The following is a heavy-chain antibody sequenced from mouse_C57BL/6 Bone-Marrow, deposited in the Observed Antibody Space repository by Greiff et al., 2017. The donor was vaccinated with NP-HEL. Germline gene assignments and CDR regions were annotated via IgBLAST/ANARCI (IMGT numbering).Heavy chain of an antibody. Sequence: DVMLVESEGGLVQPGSSMKLSCTASGFTFSDYYMAWVRQVPEKGLEWVANINYDGSSTYYLDSLKSRFIISRDNAKNILYLQMSSLKSEDTATYYCARGGWALAYWGQGTLVTVSA. CDR1: GFTFSDYY. CDR2: INYDGSST. J-gene: IGHJ3*01. D-gene: IGHD2-3*01. CDR3: ARGGWALAY. V-gene: IGHV5-16*01.